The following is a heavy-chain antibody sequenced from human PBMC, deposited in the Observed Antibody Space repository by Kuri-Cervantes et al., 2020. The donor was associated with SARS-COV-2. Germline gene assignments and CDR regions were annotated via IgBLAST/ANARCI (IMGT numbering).Heavy chain of an antibody. D-gene: IGHD2-21*02. CDR2: IVPILDTA. CDR1: GGTFSNYA. Sequence: SVKVSCKVSGGTFSNYAISWVRQAPGQGLEWMGRIVPILDTANSAQNFQGRVTITADKSTSTAYMELSSLRSEDTAVYYCARGLSVVTHFDYWGQGTLVTVSS. J-gene: IGHJ4*02. CDR3: ARGLSVVTHFDY. V-gene: IGHV1-69*04.